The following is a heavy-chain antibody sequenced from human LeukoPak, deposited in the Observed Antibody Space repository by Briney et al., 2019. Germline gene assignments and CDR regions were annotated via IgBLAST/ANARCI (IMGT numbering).Heavy chain of an antibody. CDR3: ARGLLDYYDSSGLGYYFDY. D-gene: IGHD3-22*01. CDR2: IYSGGST. J-gene: IGHJ4*02. CDR1: GFTVSSNY. Sequence: GGSLTLSCAASGFTVSSNYMSWVRQAPGKGLEWVSVIYSGGSTYYADSVKGRFTISRHNSKNTLYLQMNSLRAEDTAVYYCARGLLDYYDSSGLGYYFDYWGQGTLVTVSS. V-gene: IGHV3-53*04.